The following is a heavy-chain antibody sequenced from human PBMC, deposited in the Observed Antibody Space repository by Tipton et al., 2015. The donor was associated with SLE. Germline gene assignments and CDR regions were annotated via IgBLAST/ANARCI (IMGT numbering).Heavy chain of an antibody. V-gene: IGHV4-59*01. D-gene: IGHD3-10*02. CDR1: GVSINTYY. J-gene: IGHJ3*02. Sequence: GSLRLSCTVSGVSINTYYWNWIRQSPGKGLEWIGYIDYNGRTKYRPSLRSRVTISVDTSKNQFSLKFHSVTSADTAVYYCARPMITMSPLAAFDIWGQGTLVTVSS. CDR3: ARPMITMSPLAAFDI. CDR2: IDYNGRT.